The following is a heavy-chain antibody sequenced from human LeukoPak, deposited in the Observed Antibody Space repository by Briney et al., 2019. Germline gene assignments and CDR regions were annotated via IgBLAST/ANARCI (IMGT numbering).Heavy chain of an antibody. CDR1: GFTFSSYG. CDR2: ISYDGSNK. J-gene: IGHJ4*02. Sequence: GGSLRLSCAASGFTFSSYGMHWVRQAPGKGLEWVAVISYDGSNKYYADSVKGRFTISRNNSKNTLYLQMNSLRAEDTAVYYCAKSGGITMVRGVIRPPYYFDYWGQGTLVTVSS. V-gene: IGHV3-30*18. D-gene: IGHD3-10*01. CDR3: AKSGGITMVRGVIRPPYYFDY.